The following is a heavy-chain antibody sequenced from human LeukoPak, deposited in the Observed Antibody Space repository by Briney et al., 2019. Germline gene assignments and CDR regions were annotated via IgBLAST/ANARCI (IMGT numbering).Heavy chain of an antibody. V-gene: IGHV1-2*02. J-gene: IGHJ4*02. CDR1: GYTFTGYY. D-gene: IGHD6-13*01. Sequence: GASVKVSCKASGYTFTGYYMHWVRKAPGQGLEWMGWINPNSGGTNYAQKFQGRVTMTRDTSIRTAYMELSRLRSDDTAVYYCARDTAAAGSFHPDYWSQGTLVTVSS. CDR2: INPNSGGT. CDR3: ARDTAAAGSFHPDY.